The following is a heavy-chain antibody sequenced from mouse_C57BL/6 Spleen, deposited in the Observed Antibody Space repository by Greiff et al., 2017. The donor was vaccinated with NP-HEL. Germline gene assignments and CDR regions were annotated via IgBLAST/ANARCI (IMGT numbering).Heavy chain of an antibody. Sequence: EVQLQQSGPELVKPGASVKISCKASGYTFTDYYMNWVKQSHGKSLEWIGDINPNNGGTSYNQKFKGKATLTVDKSSSTAYMELRSLTSEESAVYYCANYYGSSYDAMDYWGQGTSVTVAS. J-gene: IGHJ4*01. V-gene: IGHV1-26*01. CDR2: INPNNGGT. D-gene: IGHD1-1*01. CDR3: ANYYGSSYDAMDY. CDR1: GYTFTDYY.